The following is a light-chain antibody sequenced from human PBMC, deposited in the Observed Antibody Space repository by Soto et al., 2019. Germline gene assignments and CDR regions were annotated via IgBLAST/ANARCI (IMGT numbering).Light chain of an antibody. CDR3: SSYTSSSPYV. V-gene: IGLV2-14*01. J-gene: IGLJ1*01. CDR1: SSDVGGYNY. CDR2: DVS. Sequence: QSVLTQPASVSGSPGQSITISCTGTSSDVGGYNYVSWYQQYPGKAPKLMIYDVSNRPSGVSNRFSGSKSGNTASLTISGLQAKDEADYYCSSYTSSSPYVFGTGTKLTVL.